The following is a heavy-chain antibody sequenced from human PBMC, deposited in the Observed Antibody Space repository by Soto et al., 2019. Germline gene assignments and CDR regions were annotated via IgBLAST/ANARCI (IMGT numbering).Heavy chain of an antibody. CDR3: ARGHFDSRGYSNALDY. D-gene: IGHD3-22*01. Sequence: PSETLSLTCTVSGGSISSSSYYWGWIRQPPGKGLEWIGSIHYSGSTDSSPSLKSRVTISVDMSKNHVSLKLKSVNIADSAIYYCARGHFDSRGYSNALDYWGQGIQVTVS. CDR2: IHYSGST. V-gene: IGHV4-39*02. J-gene: IGHJ4*02. CDR1: GGSISSSSYY.